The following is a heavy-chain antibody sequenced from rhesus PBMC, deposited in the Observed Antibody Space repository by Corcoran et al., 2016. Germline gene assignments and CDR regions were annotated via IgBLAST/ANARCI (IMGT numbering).Heavy chain of an antibody. CDR3: ARAVVLYYFDY. V-gene: IGHV1S2*01. CDR1: GYTLTDYY. Sequence: QVQLVQSGAEVQQPGSSVKVSCKASGYTLTDYYMHWVRTAPRQGLEGMGWINPYNGNTKYAQKFQGRVTMTRDTSTSTAYMELSSLRSEDTAVYYCARAVVLYYFDYWGQGVLVTVSS. J-gene: IGHJ4*01. CDR2: INPYNGNT. D-gene: IGHD2-39*01.